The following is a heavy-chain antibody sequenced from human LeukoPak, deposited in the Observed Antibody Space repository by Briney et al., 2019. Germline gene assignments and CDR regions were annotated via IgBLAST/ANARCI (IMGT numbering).Heavy chain of an antibody. V-gene: IGHV3-23*01. CDR3: AKVLGSRIAVSDPFDY. Sequence: GGSLRLSCAASGFTFSSYSMNWVRQAPGKGLEWVSAISGSGGTIFYADSVKGRFTISRDHSKNTLYLQMNSLRAEDTAVYYCAKVLGSRIAVSDPFDYWGQGTLVTVSS. CDR2: ISGSGGTI. J-gene: IGHJ4*02. CDR1: GFTFSSYS. D-gene: IGHD2-21*01.